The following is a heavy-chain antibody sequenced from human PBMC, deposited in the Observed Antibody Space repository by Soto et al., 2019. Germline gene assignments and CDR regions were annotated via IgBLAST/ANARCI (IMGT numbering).Heavy chain of an antibody. V-gene: IGHV3-73*01. CDR3: TRQAMGRYCTNGVCPDAFDI. CDR2: IRSKANSYAT. CDR1: GFTFSGSA. Sequence: GGSLRLSCAASGFTFSGSAMHWVRQASGKGLEWVGRIRSKANSYATAYGASVKGRFTIYRDDSKNTAYLQMNSLKTEDTAVYYCTRQAMGRYCTNGVCPDAFDIWGQGTMVTVSS. J-gene: IGHJ3*02. D-gene: IGHD2-8*01.